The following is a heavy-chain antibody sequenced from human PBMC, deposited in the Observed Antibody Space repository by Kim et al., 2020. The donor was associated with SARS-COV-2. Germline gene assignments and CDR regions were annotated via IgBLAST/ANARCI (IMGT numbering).Heavy chain of an antibody. V-gene: IGHV1-46*04. D-gene: IGHD3-3*01. J-gene: IGHJ4*02. CDR2: INPSGGKT. Sequence: ASVKVSCKASGYIFTSYNMHWVRQAPGQGLEWMGIINPSGGKTYYAQKLQGRITVTTDTSANTVYMQLSSLRSEDTAMYYCAREQTAGFYDYWGQGTLVTVSS. CDR3: AREQTAGFYDY. CDR1: GYIFTSYN.